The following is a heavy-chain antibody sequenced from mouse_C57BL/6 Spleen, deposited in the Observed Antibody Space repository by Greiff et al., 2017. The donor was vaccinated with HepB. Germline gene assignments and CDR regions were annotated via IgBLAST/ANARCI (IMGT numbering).Heavy chain of an antibody. J-gene: IGHJ4*01. V-gene: IGHV10-1*01. CDR2: IRSKSNNYAT. CDR3: VRAYLQAMDY. CDR1: GFSFNTYA. Sequence: EVQVVESGGGLVQPKGSLKLSCAASGFSFNTYAMNWVRQAPGKGLEWVARIRSKSNNYATYYADSVKDRFTISRDDSESMLYLQMNNLKTEDTAMYYCVRAYLQAMDYWGQGTSVTVSS.